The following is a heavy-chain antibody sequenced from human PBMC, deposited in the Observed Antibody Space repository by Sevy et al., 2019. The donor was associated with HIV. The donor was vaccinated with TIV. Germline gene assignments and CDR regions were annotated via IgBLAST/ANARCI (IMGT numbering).Heavy chain of an antibody. D-gene: IGHD7-27*01. J-gene: IGHJ4*02. V-gene: IGHV3-23*01. CDR3: AKDGGRNWDQFFFDY. Sequence: GGSLRLSCEASGFTFSSFGMSWVRQAPGKGLEWVSGISGTGGSTYYADSVKRRFTISRDNSKNTLYIHMISLRAEDTAVYYCAKDGGRNWDQFFFDYWGQGTLVTVSS. CDR2: ISGTGGST. CDR1: GFTFSSFG.